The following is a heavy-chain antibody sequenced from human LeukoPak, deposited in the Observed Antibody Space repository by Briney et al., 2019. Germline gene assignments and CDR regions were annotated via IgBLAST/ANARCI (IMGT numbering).Heavy chain of an antibody. V-gene: IGHV1-18*01. CDR1: GYTFTTYG. Sequence: ASVKVSCKASGYTFTTYGITWVRQAPGLGLEWMGWIRAYNGNTNYAQKLQGRVTMTTDTSTSTAYMELRSLRSDDTAMYYCARGVQRVATQFDYWGQGTLVTVSS. D-gene: IGHD5-12*01. J-gene: IGHJ4*02. CDR3: ARGVQRVATQFDY. CDR2: IRAYNGNT.